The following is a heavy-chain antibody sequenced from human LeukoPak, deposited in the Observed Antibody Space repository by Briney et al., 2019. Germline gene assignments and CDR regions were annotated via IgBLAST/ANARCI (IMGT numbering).Heavy chain of an antibody. J-gene: IGHJ4*02. D-gene: IGHD3-10*01. CDR1: GFTFSSYA. CDR3: AKSSWFGELFQYYFDY. CDR2: ISGSGGST. Sequence: TGGSLRLSCAASGFTFSSYAMSWVRQAPGKGLEWVSAISGSGGSTYYADSVKGRFTISRDNSKNTLYLQMNSLRAEDTAVYYCAKSSWFGELFQYYFDYWGQGTLVTVSS. V-gene: IGHV3-23*01.